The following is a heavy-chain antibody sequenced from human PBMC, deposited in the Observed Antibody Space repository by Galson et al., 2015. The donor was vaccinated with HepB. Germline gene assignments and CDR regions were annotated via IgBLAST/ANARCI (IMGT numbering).Heavy chain of an antibody. CDR1: GFTVSSNH. D-gene: IGHD2-21*02. CDR2: IYSGGST. J-gene: IGHJ4*02. Sequence: SLRLSCAASGFTVSSNHMSWVRQAPGKGLEWVSVIYSGGSTYYADSVKGRFTISRDNSKNTLYLQMNSLRAEDTAVYYCARFQSVTLNYFDYWGQGTLVTVSS. V-gene: IGHV3-53*01. CDR3: ARFQSVTLNYFDY.